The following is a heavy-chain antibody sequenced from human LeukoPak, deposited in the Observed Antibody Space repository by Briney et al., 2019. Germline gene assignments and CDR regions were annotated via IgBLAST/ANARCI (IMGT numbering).Heavy chain of an antibody. Sequence: GGSLRLSCAASGVTFSSYAMGWVRQFPGKGLEWVSAISGSGGSTYYADSVKGRFTISRDSSKNTLHLQMNSLRAEDTAVYYCAKGPLIEVTGTTWDYWGQGTLVAVSS. CDR2: ISGSGGST. CDR1: GVTFSSYA. D-gene: IGHD6-19*01. CDR3: AKGPLIEVTGTTWDY. V-gene: IGHV3-23*01. J-gene: IGHJ4*02.